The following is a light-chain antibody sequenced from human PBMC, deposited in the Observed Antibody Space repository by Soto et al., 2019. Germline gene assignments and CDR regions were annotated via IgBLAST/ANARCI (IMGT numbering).Light chain of an antibody. Sequence: EIVMTQSPATLSVSPGERATLSCGASQSVASNLAWYQQKPGQAPRLLIYDASNRATGIPARFSGSGSGTDFTLTISSLEPEDFAVYYCQQRSNWLITFGQGTRLEIK. V-gene: IGKV3-11*01. CDR1: QSVASN. CDR2: DAS. CDR3: QQRSNWLIT. J-gene: IGKJ5*01.